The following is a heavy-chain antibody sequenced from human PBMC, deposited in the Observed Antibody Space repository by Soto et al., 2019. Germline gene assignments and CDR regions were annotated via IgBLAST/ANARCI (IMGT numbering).Heavy chain of an antibody. CDR2: IYHSGST. D-gene: IGHD2-15*01. CDR3: ARGTYRYCSGGSCYGYDY. Sequence: QVQLQESGPGLVKPSGTLSLTCAVSGGSISSSNWWSWVRQPPGKGLEWIGEIYHSGSTNYNPSLKSRVTISVDKSKNQFSLKLISVTAADTAGYYCARGTYRYCSGGSCYGYDYWGQGTLVTVSS. J-gene: IGHJ4*02. V-gene: IGHV4-4*02. CDR1: GGSISSSNW.